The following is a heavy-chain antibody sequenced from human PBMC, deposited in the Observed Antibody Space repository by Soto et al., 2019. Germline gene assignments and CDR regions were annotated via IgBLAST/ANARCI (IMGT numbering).Heavy chain of an antibody. CDR2: ISNSGST. V-gene: IGHV4-30-4*01. CDR3: ATESGSTYGYFDH. J-gene: IGHJ4*02. CDR1: GGSVTSDEDY. Sequence: SETLSLTCTVSGGSVTSDEDYWTWIRQSPGKGPEWIGYISNSGSTGYNPSLKTRLSMSVDRSKSQFTLRLTSVTAADTAVYFGATESGSTYGYFDHWGQGTQVTVSS. D-gene: IGHD5-18*01.